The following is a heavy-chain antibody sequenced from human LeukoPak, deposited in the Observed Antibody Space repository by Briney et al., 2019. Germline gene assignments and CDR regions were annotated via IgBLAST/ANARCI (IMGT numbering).Heavy chain of an antibody. CDR3: TTGNFGPY. V-gene: IGHV3-15*07. Sequence: GGSLRLSCAASGFTFSDAWMNWVRQAPGKGLEWVGRIKRKTEGGTTDYGAPVKGRFTISRDDSKNTLYLQMNSLKTEDTAFYYCTTGNFGPYWGQGTLVTVSS. CDR1: GFTFSDAW. D-gene: IGHD3-10*01. CDR2: IKRKTEGGTT. J-gene: IGHJ4*02.